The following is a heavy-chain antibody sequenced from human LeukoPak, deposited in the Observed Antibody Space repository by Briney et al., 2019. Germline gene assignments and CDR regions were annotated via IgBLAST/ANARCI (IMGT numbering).Heavy chain of an antibody. Sequence: GGSLRLSCAASGFTFSSFAMHWVRQAPGKGLEWVAVISYDGSDKYYADSVKGRFTISRYNSKNTLSLQMNSLRPEDTAVYYCASYSYGYTPSSPFDYWGQGTLVTVSS. D-gene: IGHD5-18*01. CDR2: ISYDGSDK. V-gene: IGHV3-30-3*01. CDR1: GFTFSSFA. CDR3: ASYSYGYTPSSPFDY. J-gene: IGHJ4*02.